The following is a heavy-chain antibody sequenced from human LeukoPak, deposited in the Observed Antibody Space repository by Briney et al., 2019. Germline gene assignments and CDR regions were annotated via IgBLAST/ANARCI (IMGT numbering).Heavy chain of an antibody. CDR2: IYTSGST. CDR3: ARTLYYHDSSGYRFFYFDY. CDR1: GGSFSGYY. J-gene: IGHJ4*02. V-gene: IGHV4-59*10. D-gene: IGHD3-22*01. Sequence: SETLSLTCAVYGGSFSGYYWSWIRQPPGKGLEWIGRIYTSGSTNYNPSLKSRVTMSVDTSKNHFSLKLSSVTAADTAVYYCARTLYYHDSSGYRFFYFDYWGQGALVTVSS.